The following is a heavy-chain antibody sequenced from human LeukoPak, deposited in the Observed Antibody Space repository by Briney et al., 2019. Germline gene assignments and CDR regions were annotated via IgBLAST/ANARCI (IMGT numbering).Heavy chain of an antibody. CDR2: IYSGGST. V-gene: IGHV3-53*01. D-gene: IGHD6-13*01. CDR3: ARDGYSSTWAEYFQD. Sequence: GGPLRLSCAASGFTVSSSYMSWVRQAPGKGLEWVSAIYSGGSTYYADSVKGRFTISRDNSKNTLYLQMNSLRAEDTAVYYCARDGYSSTWAEYFQDWGQGTLVTVSS. CDR1: GFTVSSSY. J-gene: IGHJ1*01.